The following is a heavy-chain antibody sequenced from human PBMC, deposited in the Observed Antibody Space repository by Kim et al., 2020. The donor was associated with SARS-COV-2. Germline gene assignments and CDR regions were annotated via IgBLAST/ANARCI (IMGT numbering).Heavy chain of an antibody. CDR2: ISSSSSYI. CDR1: GFTFSSYS. V-gene: IGHV3-21*01. Sequence: GGSLRLSCAASGFTFSSYSMNWVRQAPGKGLEWVSSISSSSSYIYYADSVKGRFTISRDNAKNSLYLQMNSLRAEDTAVYYCARDGMEVRGVITYHYYYYGMDVWGQGTTVTVSS. J-gene: IGHJ6*02. D-gene: IGHD3-10*01. CDR3: ARDGMEVRGVITYHYYYYGMDV.